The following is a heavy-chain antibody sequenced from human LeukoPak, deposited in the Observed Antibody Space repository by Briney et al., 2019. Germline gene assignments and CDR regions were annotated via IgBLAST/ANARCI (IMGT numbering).Heavy chain of an antibody. J-gene: IGHJ3*02. V-gene: IGHV3-30*04. Sequence: RGGSLRLFCAASAFPFSIYAIDWAPQAPGRGLGWVAAICDNGGNEYYAESVKGRFTVSRENSKNTLYLQMNSLRVEDTAVFYCARVRVGATTGDTFDIWGQGTMVAVAS. CDR1: AFPFSIYA. CDR2: ICDNGGNE. CDR3: ARVRVGATTGDTFDI. D-gene: IGHD1-26*01.